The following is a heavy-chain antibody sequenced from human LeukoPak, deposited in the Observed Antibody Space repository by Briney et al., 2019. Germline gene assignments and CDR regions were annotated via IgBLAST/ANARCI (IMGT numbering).Heavy chain of an antibody. Sequence: ASVKVSCKASGYTLTGYYMHWVRQAPGQGLEWMGWINPNSGGTNYAQKFQGWVTMTRDTSISTAYMELSRLRSDDTAVYYCARGQGGYSYGYWFDPWGQGTLVTVSS. CDR1: GYTLTGYY. V-gene: IGHV1-2*04. J-gene: IGHJ5*02. CDR3: ARGQGGYSYGYWFDP. D-gene: IGHD5-18*01. CDR2: INPNSGGT.